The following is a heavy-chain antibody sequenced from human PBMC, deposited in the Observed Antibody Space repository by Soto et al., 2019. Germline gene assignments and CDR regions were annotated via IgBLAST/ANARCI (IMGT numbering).Heavy chain of an antibody. Sequence: QVQLVESGGGVVQPGRSLRLSCSASGFTFRTSGMHWVRQAPGKGLEWVAVISDDGSNKYNIASVEGRFTIYRDNSKNTLYLQMNSLRTEDTAVYYCAKGGGYSYGTNDAFDIWGQGTMVTVSS. CDR1: GFTFRTSG. J-gene: IGHJ3*02. CDR3: AKGGGYSYGTNDAFDI. V-gene: IGHV3-30*18. CDR2: ISDDGSNK. D-gene: IGHD5-18*01.